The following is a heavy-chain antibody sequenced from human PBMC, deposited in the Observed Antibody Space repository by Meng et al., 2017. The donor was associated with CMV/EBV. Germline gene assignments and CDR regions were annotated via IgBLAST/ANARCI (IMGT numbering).Heavy chain of an antibody. Sequence: GGSLRLSCAASGFTFSSYLMHWVRQAPGKGLVWVSRINSDGSSTSYADSMKGRFTISRDNAKNTLYLQMNFLRAEDTAVYYSARVPYCSSTSCYSTWGQGTTVTVSS. CDR3: ARVPYCSSTSCYST. CDR2: INSDGSST. D-gene: IGHD2-2*01. V-gene: IGHV3-74*01. CDR1: GFTFSSYL. J-gene: IGHJ6*02.